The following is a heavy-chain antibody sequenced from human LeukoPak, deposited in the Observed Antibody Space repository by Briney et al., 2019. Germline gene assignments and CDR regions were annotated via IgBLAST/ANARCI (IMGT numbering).Heavy chain of an antibody. Sequence: ASVKVSCKVSGHIFSELPMYWVRQAPGKGLEWMGGFDPENDERLYAHQFRGRLTMTEDSSTDTAYMELSGLRSEDTAVYYCATEVTSIVPDYWGQGTLVTVSS. CDR3: ATEVTSIVPDY. CDR1: GHIFSELP. J-gene: IGHJ4*02. CDR2: FDPENDER. D-gene: IGHD2-21*01. V-gene: IGHV1-24*01.